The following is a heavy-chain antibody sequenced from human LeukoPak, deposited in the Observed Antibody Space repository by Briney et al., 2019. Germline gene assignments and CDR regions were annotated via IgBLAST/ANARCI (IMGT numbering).Heavy chain of an antibody. CDR2: IYHSGST. D-gene: IGHD6-13*01. CDR1: GSSISSDYY. J-gene: IGHJ4*02. V-gene: IGHV4-38-2*02. CDR3: ESSPGTGYFDY. Sequence: SETLSLTCTVSGSSISSDYYWGWIRQPPGKGLEWIGSIYHSGSTYYNPSLKSRVTISVDTSKNQFSLKLSSVTAADTAVYYCESSPGTGYFDYWGQGTLVTVSS.